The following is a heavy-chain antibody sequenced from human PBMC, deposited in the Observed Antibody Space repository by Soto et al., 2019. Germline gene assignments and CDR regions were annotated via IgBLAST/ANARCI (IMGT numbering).Heavy chain of an antibody. J-gene: IGHJ4*02. D-gene: IGHD6-19*01. Sequence: QVQLQESGPGLVRPSETLSLTCTVSSDSISSYYWIWIRQSPGKGLEWIGYTDYSGNTNYNPSLKSRVTISGATSKNQFSLRLSSVTAEDTAVYYCARAVGDPLYYLDYWGQGTLVTVSS. CDR3: ARAVGDPLYYLDY. CDR1: SDSISSYY. CDR2: TDYSGNT. V-gene: IGHV4-59*08.